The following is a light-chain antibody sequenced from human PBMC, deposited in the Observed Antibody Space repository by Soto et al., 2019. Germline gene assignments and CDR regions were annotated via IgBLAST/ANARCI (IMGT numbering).Light chain of an antibody. CDR2: DVS. CDR1: QSISRW. Sequence: DIQMTQSPSTLSASVGDRVTITCRASQSISRWLAWYQQKPGKAPKLLIYDVSSLESGVPSRLSGTGSGTEFTLTISSLQHDDAASYYCQQCNTFWTFGKGTKVDIK. V-gene: IGKV1-5*01. J-gene: IGKJ1*01. CDR3: QQCNTFWT.